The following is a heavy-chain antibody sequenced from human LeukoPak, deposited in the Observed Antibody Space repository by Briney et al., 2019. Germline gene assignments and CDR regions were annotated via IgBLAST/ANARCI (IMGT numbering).Heavy chain of an antibody. J-gene: IGHJ6*03. Sequence: QTGGSLRLSCAASGFTFSRCGMHWVRQAPGKGLEWVAVISYDGSNKHYADSVKGRFTISRDNSKNTLYLQMNSLRAEDTAVYYCAKVAEVGATGYYYYMDVWGKGTTVTISS. CDR1: GFTFSRCG. V-gene: IGHV3-30*18. CDR2: ISYDGSNK. CDR3: AKVAEVGATGYYYYMDV. D-gene: IGHD1-26*01.